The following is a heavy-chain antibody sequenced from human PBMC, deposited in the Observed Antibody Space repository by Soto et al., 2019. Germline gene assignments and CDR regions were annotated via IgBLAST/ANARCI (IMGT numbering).Heavy chain of an antibody. CDR1: GYSFTSYW. CDR2: IDPSDSYT. V-gene: IGHV5-10-1*01. J-gene: IGHJ6*02. CDR3: ARWVVVAEYYYYYGMDV. D-gene: IGHD2-15*01. Sequence: PGESLKISCKGSGYSFTSYWISWVRQMPGKGLEWMGRIDPSDSYTNYSPSFQGHVTISADKSISTAYLQWSSLKASDTAMYYCARWVVVAEYYYYYGMDVWGQGTTVTVSS.